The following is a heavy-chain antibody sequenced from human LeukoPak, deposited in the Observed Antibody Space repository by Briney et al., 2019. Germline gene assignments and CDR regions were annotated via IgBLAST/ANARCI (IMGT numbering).Heavy chain of an antibody. CDR1: GDSISSSGYY. J-gene: IGHJ4*02. V-gene: IGHV4-39*07. CDR3: ARAVWFGELSGFDY. Sequence: SETLSLTCSVSGDSISSSGYYWGWIRQPPGKGLEWIGSIFYSGSTYYNPSLKSRVTISVDTSKNQFSLKLTSVTAADTAVYYCARAVWFGELSGFDYWGQGTLVTVSS. CDR2: IFYSGST. D-gene: IGHD3-10*01.